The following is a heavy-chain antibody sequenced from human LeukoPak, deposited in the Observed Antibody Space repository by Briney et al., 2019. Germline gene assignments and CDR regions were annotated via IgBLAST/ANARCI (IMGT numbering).Heavy chain of an antibody. CDR2: IYYSGST. Sequence: SETLSLTCTVSGGPISSYYWSWIWQPPGKGLEWIGYIYYSGSTNYNPSLKSRVTISVDTSKNQFSLKLSSVTAADTAVYYCARGGSYDTHAFDIWGQGTMVTVSS. CDR3: ARGGSYDTHAFDI. D-gene: IGHD2-15*01. CDR1: GGPISSYY. J-gene: IGHJ3*02. V-gene: IGHV4-59*01.